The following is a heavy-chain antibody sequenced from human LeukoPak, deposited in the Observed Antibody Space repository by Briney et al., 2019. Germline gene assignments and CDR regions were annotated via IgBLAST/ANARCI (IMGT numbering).Heavy chain of an antibody. CDR2: IYPHDSDT. D-gene: IGHD3-10*01. V-gene: IGHV5-51*01. J-gene: IGHJ4*02. CDR1: GYTFTDFW. CDR3: ARHGSGSYYPDY. Sequence: GESLKIPCKGSGYTFTDFWIGWVRQMPGKGLEWMGIIYPHDSDTTYSPSFQGQVTISVDNSISTAYLQWGSLKASDTAMYYCARHGSGSYYPDYWGQGTLVTVSS.